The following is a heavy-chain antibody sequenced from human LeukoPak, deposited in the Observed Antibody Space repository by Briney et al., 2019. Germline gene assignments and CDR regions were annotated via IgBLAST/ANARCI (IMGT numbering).Heavy chain of an antibody. CDR1: GFTFRSYS. CDR2: IDPSSTYI. J-gene: IGHJ5*02. D-gene: IGHD2-2*01. CDR3: ARAYCSSTSCYSELFDP. Sequence: GGSLRLSCAASGFTFRSYSMNWVRQAPGKGLEWVSAIDPSSTYIYYADSVRGRFTISRDNAENSLYLQMNSLRVEDTAVYYCARAYCSSTSCYSELFDPWGQGILVTVSS. V-gene: IGHV3-21*01.